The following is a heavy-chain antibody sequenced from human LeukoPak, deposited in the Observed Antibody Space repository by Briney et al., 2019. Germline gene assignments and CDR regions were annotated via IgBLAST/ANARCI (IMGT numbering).Heavy chain of an antibody. J-gene: IGHJ3*02. Sequence: GGSLRLSCAASGFTFSSYSMNWVRQAPGKGLEWVSFISSSSSYIYYADSVKGRFTISRDNAKNSLYLQMNSLRAEDTAVYYCAREGDSSGYYSDAFDIWGQGTMVTVSS. D-gene: IGHD3-22*01. CDR3: AREGDSSGYYSDAFDI. CDR1: GFTFSSYS. V-gene: IGHV3-21*01. CDR2: ISSSSSYI.